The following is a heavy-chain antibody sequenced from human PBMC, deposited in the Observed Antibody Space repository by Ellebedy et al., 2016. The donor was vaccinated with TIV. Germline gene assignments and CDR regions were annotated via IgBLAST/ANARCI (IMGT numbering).Heavy chain of an antibody. J-gene: IGHJ4*02. V-gene: IGHV4-61*05. D-gene: IGHD3-10*01. Sequence: MPGGSLRLSCTVSGGSISSSSYYWSWIRQPPGKGLEWIGYIYYSGSTNYNPSLKSRVTISVDTSKNQFSLKLSSVTAADTAVYYCARARGGMVRGVISGFIDYWGQGTLVTVSS. CDR3: ARARGGMVRGVISGFIDY. CDR1: GGSISSSSYY. CDR2: IYYSGST.